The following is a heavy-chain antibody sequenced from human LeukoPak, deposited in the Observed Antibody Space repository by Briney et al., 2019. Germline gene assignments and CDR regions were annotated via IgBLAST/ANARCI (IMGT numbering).Heavy chain of an antibody. D-gene: IGHD2-8*01. CDR2: INQDGSQK. V-gene: IGHV3-7*01. CDR1: GFTFSTYW. J-gene: IGHJ4*02. Sequence: GGSLRLSCAASGFTFSTYWMSWVRQAPGKGLEWVANINQDGSQKRYVDSVQGRFTISRDNTKNSLFLQMNSLKAEDTAVYYCARLKDDVTKLDYWGQGTLVTVSS. CDR3: ARLKDDVTKLDY.